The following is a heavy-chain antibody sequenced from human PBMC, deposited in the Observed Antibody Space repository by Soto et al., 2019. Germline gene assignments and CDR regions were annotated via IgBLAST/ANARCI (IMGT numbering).Heavy chain of an antibody. D-gene: IGHD3-9*01. J-gene: IGHJ6*02. CDR3: ARYYDILTGGSYYYGMDV. V-gene: IGHV1-69*01. CDR1: GGTFSNYA. CDR2: VIPMFGTA. Sequence: QVQLVQSGAEVKKPGSSVKVSCKASGGTFSNYAISWVRQAPGQGLEWMGGVIPMFGTANYAQKFQGRVTLTADESTITAYLELSSLRSEDTAVYYCARYYDILTGGSYYYGMDVWGQGTTVTVSS.